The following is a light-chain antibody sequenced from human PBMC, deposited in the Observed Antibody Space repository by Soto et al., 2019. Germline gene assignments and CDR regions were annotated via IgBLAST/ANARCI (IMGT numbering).Light chain of an antibody. CDR2: EVS. V-gene: IGLV2-14*01. CDR3: CSYTTTSTWV. J-gene: IGLJ3*02. Sequence: QSALTQPASVSASPGQSITISCTGTSSDIGGYNYVSWYQQHPGKAPKLMISEVSNRPSGVSNRFSGSKSGNTASLTISWLQSEDEADYYCCSYTTTSTWVFGGGTKVTVL. CDR1: SSDIGGYNY.